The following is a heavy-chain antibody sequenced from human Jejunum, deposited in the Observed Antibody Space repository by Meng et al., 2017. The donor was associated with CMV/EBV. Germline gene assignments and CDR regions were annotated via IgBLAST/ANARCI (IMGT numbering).Heavy chain of an antibody. J-gene: IGHJ4*02. D-gene: IGHD2-8*01. CDR3: AKDLYYSFDY. Sequence: QVLLVESGXGVVQPGGSLRLSCAASGFTFSSSAMHWVRQPPGKGLEWVSFIAHDGSAKTYTDSVKGRFTISRDDSENTVYLEMNSLRVEDTAVYYCAKDLYYSFDYWGQGTLVTVSS. CDR1: GFTFSSSA. V-gene: IGHV3-30*02. CDR2: IAHDGSAK.